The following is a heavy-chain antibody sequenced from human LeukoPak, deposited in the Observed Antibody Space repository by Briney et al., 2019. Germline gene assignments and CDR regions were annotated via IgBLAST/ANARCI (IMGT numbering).Heavy chain of an antibody. D-gene: IGHD2-15*01. CDR1: GGSFSNYA. Sequence: ASVTVSCKASGGSFSNYAFSWVRQAPGQGLEWMGRITPIVDIATYIQKFQGRVTITANKFTSTAYMELSSLTSEDTAVYYCARGLGFCSGSDCTNLVKDYYYGINVGGKGTTVTVS. CDR3: ARGLGFCSGSDCTNLVKDYYYGINV. V-gene: IGHV1-69*04. CDR2: ITPIVDIA. J-gene: IGHJ6*04.